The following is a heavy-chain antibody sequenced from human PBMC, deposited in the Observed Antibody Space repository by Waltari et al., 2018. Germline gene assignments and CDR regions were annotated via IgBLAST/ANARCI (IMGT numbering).Heavy chain of an antibody. Sequence: QLQLQESGSGLVKPSQTLSPTCAVSGGSISSGGYSWSWIRQPPGKGLEWIGYIYHSGSTYYNPSLKSRVTISVDRSKNQFSLKLSSVTAADTAVYYCARTTVATYYYYYYMDVWGKGTTVTISS. CDR1: GGSISSGGYS. J-gene: IGHJ6*03. CDR2: IYHSGST. CDR3: ARTTVATYYYYYYMDV. D-gene: IGHD4-17*01. V-gene: IGHV4-30-2*01.